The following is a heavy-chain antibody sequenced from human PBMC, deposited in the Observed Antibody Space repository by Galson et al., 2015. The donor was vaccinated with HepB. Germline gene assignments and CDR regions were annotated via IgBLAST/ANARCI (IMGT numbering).Heavy chain of an antibody. Sequence: LSLTCTVSGGSLSSYYWSWIRQPAGKGLEWIGRIYTSGSTNYNPSLKSRVTMSVDTSKNQFSLKLSSVTAADTAVYYCARGESSGRKLDYWGQGTLVTVSS. D-gene: IGHD6-19*01. J-gene: IGHJ4*02. CDR2: IYTSGST. V-gene: IGHV4-4*07. CDR3: ARGESSGRKLDY. CDR1: GGSLSSYY.